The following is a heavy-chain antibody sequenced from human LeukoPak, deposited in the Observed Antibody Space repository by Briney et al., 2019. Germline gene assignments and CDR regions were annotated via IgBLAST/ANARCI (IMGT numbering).Heavy chain of an antibody. Sequence: ASVKLSCEASGHTFPSYYKHWARHAPGQGLEWMGIINPSGGNTSYAQTFQRRDTMTRHTSTSTVHIALKSLRSEDTAVYYCARRGQIQQGPGAGSDYWGQGTRVTVSS. J-gene: IGHJ4*02. CDR1: GHTFPSYY. CDR3: ARRGQIQQGPGAGSDY. V-gene: IGHV1-46*01. D-gene: IGHD5-18*01. CDR2: INPSGGNT.